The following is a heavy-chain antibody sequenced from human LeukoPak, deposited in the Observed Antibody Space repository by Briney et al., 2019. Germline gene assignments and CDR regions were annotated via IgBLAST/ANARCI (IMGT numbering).Heavy chain of an antibody. J-gene: IGHJ4*02. Sequence: TSETLSLTCTVSGGSISSSSYYWGWIRQPPGKGLEWIGSIYYSGSTYYNPSLKSRVTISVDTSKNQFSLKLSSVTAADTAVYYCARANIVPFGVRRGGNFDYWGQGTLVTVSS. D-gene: IGHD3-10*01. CDR2: IYYSGST. CDR1: GGSISSSSYY. V-gene: IGHV4-39*07. CDR3: ARANIVPFGVRRGGNFDY.